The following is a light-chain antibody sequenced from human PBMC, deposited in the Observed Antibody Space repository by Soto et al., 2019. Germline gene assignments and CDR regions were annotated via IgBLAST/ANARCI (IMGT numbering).Light chain of an antibody. CDR1: QSVSSY. CDR2: DAS. Sequence: EIVLTQSPATLSLSPRERDTLSCRASQSVSSYLAWYQQNPGQAPRLLIYDASNGATGIPARFSGSGSGTDFTLSISSLEPEDFAVYYCQQRSNWPSTFGQGTKVDIK. J-gene: IGKJ1*01. CDR3: QQRSNWPST. V-gene: IGKV3-11*01.